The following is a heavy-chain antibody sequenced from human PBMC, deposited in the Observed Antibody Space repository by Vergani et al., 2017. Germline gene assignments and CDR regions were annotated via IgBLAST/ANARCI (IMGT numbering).Heavy chain of an antibody. CDR3: ASRGTGTVIEDY. D-gene: IGHD1-1*01. CDR1: GGSISSGGYY. J-gene: IGHJ4*02. CDR2: IYYSGST. Sequence: QLQLQESGSGLVKPSQTLSLTCAVSGGSISSGGYYWSWIRQHPGKGLEWIGYIYYSGSTYYNPSLKSRVTISVDTSKNQFSLKLSSVTAADTAVYYCASRGTGTVIEDYWGQGTLVTVSS. V-gene: IGHV4-31*11.